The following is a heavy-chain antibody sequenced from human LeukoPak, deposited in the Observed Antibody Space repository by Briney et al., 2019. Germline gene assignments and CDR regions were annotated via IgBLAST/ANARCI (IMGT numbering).Heavy chain of an antibody. Sequence: SETLSLTCTVSGGSISSISYYWSWIRQPAGKGLEWIGRIYTSGSTNYNPSLKSRVTISVDTSKNQFSLKLSSVTAADTAVYYCARGLWATINYWGQGTLVTVSS. CDR2: IYTSGST. V-gene: IGHV4-61*02. CDR1: GGSISSISYY. CDR3: ARGLWATINY. D-gene: IGHD5-24*01. J-gene: IGHJ4*02.